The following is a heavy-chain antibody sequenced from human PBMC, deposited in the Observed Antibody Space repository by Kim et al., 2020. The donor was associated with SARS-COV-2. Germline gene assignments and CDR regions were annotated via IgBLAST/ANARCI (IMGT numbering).Heavy chain of an antibody. Sequence: SSYIYYADSVKGRFTISRDNAKNSLYLQMNSLRAEDTAVYYCASVRGEGYWGQGTLVTVSS. J-gene: IGHJ4*02. D-gene: IGHD3-10*01. CDR2: SSYI. V-gene: IGHV3-21*01. CDR3: ASVRGEGY.